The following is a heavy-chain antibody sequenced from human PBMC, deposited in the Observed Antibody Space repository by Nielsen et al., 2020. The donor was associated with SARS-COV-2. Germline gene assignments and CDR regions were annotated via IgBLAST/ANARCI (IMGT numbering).Heavy chain of an antibody. V-gene: IGHV3-30-3*01. J-gene: IGHJ5*02. CDR3: ARVNHAGSWYEGDWFDP. CDR2: ISYDGSNK. D-gene: IGHD6-13*01. CDR1: GFTFSSYA. Sequence: GESLKISCAASGFTFSSYAMHWVRQAPGKGLEWVAVISYDGSNKYYADSVKGRFTISRDNSKNTLYLQMNSLRAEDTAVYYCARVNHAGSWYEGDWFDPWGQGTLVTVSS.